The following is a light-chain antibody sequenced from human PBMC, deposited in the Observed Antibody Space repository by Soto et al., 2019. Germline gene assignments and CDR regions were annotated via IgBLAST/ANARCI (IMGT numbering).Light chain of an antibody. V-gene: IGKV3-15*01. Sequence: DIVMTQSPATLSMSPGERATLSCRASQTINNNLAWNQQKPGQAPRLLISGASTRATGIPDRFSGSGSGTEFTLTISSLQSEDFAVYYCQQYDKWPWTFGQGTKVEIK. J-gene: IGKJ1*01. CDR3: QQYDKWPWT. CDR2: GAS. CDR1: QTINNN.